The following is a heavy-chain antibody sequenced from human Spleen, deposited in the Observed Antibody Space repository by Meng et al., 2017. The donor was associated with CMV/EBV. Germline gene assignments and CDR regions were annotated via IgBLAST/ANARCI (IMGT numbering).Heavy chain of an antibody. V-gene: IGHV1-2*02. Sequence: ASVKVSCKASGYTFTAYYLHWVRQAPGQGPEWMGWINPSSGGTNYAQKFQGRVTMTRDTSINTVYMELRRLRSDDTAVYYCAELQTYYDFWFDPWGQGTLVTVSS. CDR2: INPSSGGT. J-gene: IGHJ5*02. CDR1: GYTFTAYY. CDR3: AELQTYYDFWFDP. D-gene: IGHD3-3*01.